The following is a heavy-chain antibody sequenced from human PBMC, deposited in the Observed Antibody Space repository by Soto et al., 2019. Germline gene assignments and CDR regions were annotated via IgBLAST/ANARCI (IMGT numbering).Heavy chain of an antibody. CDR1: GFSLSTSGVG. Sequence: SGPTLVNPTQTLTLTCTFSGFSLSTSGVGVGWIRQPPGKALEWLALIYWDDDKRYNPSLKSRLTITKDTSKNQVVLTMTNMDPVDTATYYCAPTFITVTPNWFDPWGQGTLVTVSS. CDR3: APTFITVTPNWFDP. V-gene: IGHV2-5*02. CDR2: IYWDDDK. J-gene: IGHJ5*02. D-gene: IGHD4-17*01.